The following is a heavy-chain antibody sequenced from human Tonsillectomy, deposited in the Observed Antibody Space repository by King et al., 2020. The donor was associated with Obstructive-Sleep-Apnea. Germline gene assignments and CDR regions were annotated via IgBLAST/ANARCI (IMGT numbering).Heavy chain of an antibody. D-gene: IGHD3-10*01. CDR1: GGSFSGYY. Sequence: VQLQQWGAGLLKPSETLSLTCAVYGGSFSGYYWSWIRQPPGKGLEWIGEINHSGSTNYNPSLKSRVTISVDTSKNQFSLKLSSVTAADTAVYYCARGYYYGSGSYNYYGMDVWGQGTTVTVSS. CDR3: ARGYYYGSGSYNYYGMDV. J-gene: IGHJ6*02. CDR2: INHSGST. V-gene: IGHV4-34*01.